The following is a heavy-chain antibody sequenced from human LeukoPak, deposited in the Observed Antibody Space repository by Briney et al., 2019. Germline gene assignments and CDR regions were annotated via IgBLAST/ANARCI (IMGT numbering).Heavy chain of an antibody. CDR2: INPNTGDT. CDR1: GYTFIGYN. D-gene: IGHD1-7*01. V-gene: IGHV1-2*02. CDR3: TRDNGNFNVDY. Sequence: ASVKVSCKASGYTFIGYNMQWVRQAPGQGLEWMEWINPNTGDTNYAQKFQGRVTMTWDTSITTVYMELSRLGTDDTAVYYCTRDNGNFNVDYWGQGTLVTVSS. J-gene: IGHJ4*02.